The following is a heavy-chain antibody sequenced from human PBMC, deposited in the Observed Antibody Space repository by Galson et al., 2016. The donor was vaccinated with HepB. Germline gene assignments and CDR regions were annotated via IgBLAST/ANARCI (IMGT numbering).Heavy chain of an antibody. Sequence: QSGAEVKKPGESLKISCKGSGYSFTNYWIGWVRQMPGKGLEWMGTIYPGDSDTTYSPSFQGQVTISADKSISTAYLQWSSLKASDTAMYYCARRRVGLAVAGTDAFDIGGQGTMVTVSS. J-gene: IGHJ3*02. V-gene: IGHV5-51*01. CDR1: GYSFTNYW. CDR2: IYPGDSDT. CDR3: ARRRVGLAVAGTDAFDI. D-gene: IGHD6-19*01.